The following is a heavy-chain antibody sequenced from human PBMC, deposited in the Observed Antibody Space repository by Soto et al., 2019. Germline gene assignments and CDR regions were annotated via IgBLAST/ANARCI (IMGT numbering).Heavy chain of an antibody. CDR1: GYTFTSYY. V-gene: IGHV1-46*03. CDR2: INPSGGST. Sequence: ASVKISCKASGYTFTSYYMHWVRQAPGQGLEWMGIINPSGGSTSYAQKFQGRVTMTRDTSTSTVYMELSSLRSEDTAVYYCARGSRVCSSTSCYRSWFDYWGQGTLVTVS. D-gene: IGHD2-2*01. CDR3: ARGSRVCSSTSCYRSWFDY. J-gene: IGHJ4*02.